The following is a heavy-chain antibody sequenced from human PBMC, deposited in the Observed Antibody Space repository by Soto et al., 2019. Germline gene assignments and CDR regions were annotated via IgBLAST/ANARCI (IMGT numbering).Heavy chain of an antibody. CDR1: GGSISSGGYY. CDR3: ARGDCSSTSCYALWFDP. D-gene: IGHD2-2*01. CDR2: IYYSGST. Sequence: SETLSLTCTVSGGSISSGGYYWSWIRQHPGKGLEWIGYIYYSGSTYYNPSLKSRVTISVDTSKNQFSLKLSSVTAADTAVYYCARGDCSSTSCYALWFDPWGQGTLVTVS. V-gene: IGHV4-31*03. J-gene: IGHJ5*02.